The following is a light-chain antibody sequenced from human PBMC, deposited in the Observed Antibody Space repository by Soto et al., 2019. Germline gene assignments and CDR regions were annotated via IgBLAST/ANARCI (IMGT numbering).Light chain of an antibody. V-gene: IGKV3-11*01. Sequence: EIVLTQSPATLSLSPGERATLSCRASQSVSSYLAWYQQKPGQAPRLLIYDASNRATGIPARFSGSGSGTDFTLTISSLEPKDFAVYYCQQRSNWITFGQGTRLEIE. CDR1: QSVSSY. CDR3: QQRSNWIT. CDR2: DAS. J-gene: IGKJ5*01.